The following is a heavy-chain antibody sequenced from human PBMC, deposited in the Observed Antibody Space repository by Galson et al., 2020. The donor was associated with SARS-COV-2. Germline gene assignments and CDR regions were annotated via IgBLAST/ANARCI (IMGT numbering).Heavy chain of an antibody. CDR1: GVTFSNLV. CDR2: IIPRLGTT. D-gene: IGHD2-2*01. V-gene: IGHV1-69*13. J-gene: IGHJ5*01. CDR3: ARDVGVVLVPGSNGFDS. Sequence: SVKVSCKASGVTFSNLVVSWVRQAPGQSLEWMGGIIPRLGTTNYAEKFQGRVTITADESTSTVYLGLSNLRSEDTAMDYCARDVGVVLVPGSNGFDSWGQGTLVTVSS.